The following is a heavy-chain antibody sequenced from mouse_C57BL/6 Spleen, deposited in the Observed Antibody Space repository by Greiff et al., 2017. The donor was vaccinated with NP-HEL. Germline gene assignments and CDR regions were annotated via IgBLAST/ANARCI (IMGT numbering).Heavy chain of an antibody. CDR1: GFTFSDYY. CDR3: ARPYYDYDWAWFAY. Sequence: EVMLVESGGGLVQPGGSLKLSCAASGFTFSDYYMYWVRQTPEKRLEWVAYISNGGGSTYYPDTVKGRFNISRDNAKNTLYLQMSRLKSEDTAMYYCARPYYDYDWAWFAYWGQGTLVTVSA. J-gene: IGHJ3*01. D-gene: IGHD2-4*01. V-gene: IGHV5-12*01. CDR2: ISNGGGST.